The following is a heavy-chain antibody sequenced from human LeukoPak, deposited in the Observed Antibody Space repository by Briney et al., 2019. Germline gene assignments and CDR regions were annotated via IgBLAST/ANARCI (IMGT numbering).Heavy chain of an antibody. CDR2: ISWNSGSI. CDR3: AKDGGSSWYGAGGFDY. J-gene: IGHJ4*02. CDR1: GFTSDDYA. V-gene: IGHV3-9*02. Sequence: PGGSLRLSCAASGFTSDDYAMHWVRQAPGKGLEWVSGISWNSGSIGYADSVKGRFTISRDNAKNSLYLQMNSLRAEDTALYYCAKDGGSSWYGAGGFDYWGQGTLVTVSS. D-gene: IGHD6-13*01.